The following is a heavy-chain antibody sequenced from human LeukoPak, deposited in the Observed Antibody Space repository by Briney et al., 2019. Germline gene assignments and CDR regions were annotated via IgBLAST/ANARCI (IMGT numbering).Heavy chain of an antibody. Sequence: SETLSLTCTVSGGSISSSSYYWSWIRQPAGKGLEWIGRIYTSGSTNYNPSLKSRVTMSVDTSKNQFSLKLSSVTAADTAVYYCARDGRRWYYYYMDVWGKGTTVTISS. V-gene: IGHV4-61*02. CDR2: IYTSGST. J-gene: IGHJ6*03. D-gene: IGHD4-23*01. CDR1: GGSISSSSYY. CDR3: ARDGRRWYYYYMDV.